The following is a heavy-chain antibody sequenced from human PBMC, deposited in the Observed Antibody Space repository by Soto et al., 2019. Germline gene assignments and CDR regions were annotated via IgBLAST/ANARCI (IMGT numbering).Heavy chain of an antibody. D-gene: IGHD3-10*01. V-gene: IGHV4-34*01. J-gene: IGHJ6*02. CDR2: INESGST. Sequence: QVQLQQWGAGLLKPSETLSLTCAVYDGSFSGYYWSWLRQTPGKGLEWIGEINESGSTKYNPSLWSRVTISVDASRNQYSLRLSSVTAAATAVYYCARSGGMDVWSQGATVTVSS. CDR3: ARSGGMDV. CDR1: DGSFSGYY.